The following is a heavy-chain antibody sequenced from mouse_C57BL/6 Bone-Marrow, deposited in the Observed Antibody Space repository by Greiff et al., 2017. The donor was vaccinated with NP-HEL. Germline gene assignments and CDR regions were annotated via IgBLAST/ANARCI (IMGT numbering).Heavy chain of an antibody. CDR1: GFTFSDYG. J-gene: IGHJ3*01. CDR2: ISNLAYSI. Sequence: EVQLQESGGGLVQPGGSLKLSCAASGFTFSDYGMAWVRQAPRKGPEWVAFISNLAYSIYYADTVTGRFTISRENAKNTLYLEMSSLRSEDTAMYYCARPSSLYYGSRGGFAYWGQGTLVTVSA. D-gene: IGHD1-1*01. V-gene: IGHV5-15*01. CDR3: ARPSSLYYGSRGGFAY.